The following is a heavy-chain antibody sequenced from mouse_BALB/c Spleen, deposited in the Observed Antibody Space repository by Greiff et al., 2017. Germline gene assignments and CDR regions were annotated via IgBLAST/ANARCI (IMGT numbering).Heavy chain of an antibody. Sequence: EVMLVESGGGLVKPGGSLKLSCAASGFAFSSYDMSWVRQTPEKRLEWVAYISSGGGSTYYPDTVKGRFTISRDNAKNTLYLQMSSLKSEDTAMYYCARLLRNYAMDDWGQGTSVTVSS. D-gene: IGHD1-1*01. J-gene: IGHJ4*01. V-gene: IGHV5-12-1*01. CDR3: ARLLRNYAMDD. CDR2: ISSGGGST. CDR1: GFAFSSYD.